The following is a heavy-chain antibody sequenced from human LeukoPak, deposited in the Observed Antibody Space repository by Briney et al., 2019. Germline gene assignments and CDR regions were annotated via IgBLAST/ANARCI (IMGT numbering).Heavy chain of an antibody. CDR2: INHSGST. D-gene: IGHD3-10*01. Sequence: SETLSLTCAVYGGSFSGYYWSWIRQPPGKGLEWIGEINHSGSTNYNPSLKSRVTISVDTSKNQFSLKLSSVTAADTAVYYCAREFRNSMVRGVIGNYYYYMDVWGKGTTVTVSS. J-gene: IGHJ6*03. CDR1: GGSFSGYY. V-gene: IGHV4-34*01. CDR3: AREFRNSMVRGVIGNYYYYMDV.